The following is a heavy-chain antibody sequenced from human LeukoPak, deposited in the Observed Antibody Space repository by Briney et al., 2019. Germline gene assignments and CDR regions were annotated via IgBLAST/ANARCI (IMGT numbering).Heavy chain of an antibody. J-gene: IGHJ4*02. CDR1: GFTFSSFA. D-gene: IGHD4-23*01. Sequence: PWGSLRLSCAASGFTFSSFAMSWVRQAPGKGLEWVSAISGSGGSTYYADSVKGRFTISRDNSKNTLYLQMNSLRAEDTAVYYCAKDPAYGGNSGYFDYWGQGTLVTVSS. V-gene: IGHV3-23*01. CDR2: ISGSGGST. CDR3: AKDPAYGGNSGYFDY.